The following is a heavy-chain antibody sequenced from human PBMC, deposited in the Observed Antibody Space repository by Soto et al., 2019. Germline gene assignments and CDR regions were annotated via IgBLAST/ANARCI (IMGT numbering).Heavy chain of an antibody. Sequence: QVQLVQSGAEVKKPGSSVKVSCKASGGTFSSYAISWVRQAPGQGLEWMGGIIPIFGTANYAQKFQGRVTSTADESTSTAYMELSSLRSEDTAVYYCASGKSPRPKGWRDGYNKEGVDCFDPWGQGTLVTVSS. J-gene: IGHJ5*02. CDR1: GGTFSSYA. D-gene: IGHD5-12*01. V-gene: IGHV1-69*12. CDR2: IIPIFGTA. CDR3: ASGKSPRPKGWRDGYNKEGVDCFDP.